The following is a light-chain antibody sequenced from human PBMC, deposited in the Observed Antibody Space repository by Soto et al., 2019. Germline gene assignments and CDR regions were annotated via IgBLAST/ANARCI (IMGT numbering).Light chain of an antibody. CDR3: AAWDDSLNGPV. J-gene: IGLJ3*02. Sequence: QSALTQPASVSGSPGQSITISCTGTSSDIGRYDYVSWYQQFPGKAPKLMIYRVINRPSGVSDRFSGSKSGNSASLAISGLQSEDEADYYCAAWDDSLNGPVFGGGTKLTVL. CDR2: RVI. V-gene: IGLV2-14*03. CDR1: SSDIGRYDY.